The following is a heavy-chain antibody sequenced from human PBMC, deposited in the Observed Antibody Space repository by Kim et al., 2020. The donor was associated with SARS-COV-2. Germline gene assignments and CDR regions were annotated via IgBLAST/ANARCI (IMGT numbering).Heavy chain of an antibody. D-gene: IGHD6-19*01. V-gene: IGHV1-3*01. CDR3: ARDSARGAGTRYYYYYGMDV. Sequence: ASVKVSCKASGYTFTSYAMHWVRQAPGQRLEWMGWINAGNGNTKYSQKFQGRVTITRDTSASTAYMELSSLRSEDTAVYYCARDSARGAGTRYYYYYGMDVWGQGTTVTVSS. CDR1: GYTFTSYA. CDR2: INAGNGNT. J-gene: IGHJ6*02.